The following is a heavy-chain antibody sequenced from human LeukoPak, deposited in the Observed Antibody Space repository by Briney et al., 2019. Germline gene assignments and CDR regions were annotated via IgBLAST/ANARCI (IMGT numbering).Heavy chain of an antibody. CDR1: GGSISSYY. V-gene: IGHV4-59*01. CDR2: IYYSGST. Sequence: SETLSLTCTVSGGSISSYYWSWIRQPPGKGLEWIGYIYYSGSTNYNPSLKSRVTISVDTSKNQFSLKLSSVTAADTAVYYCARLKAGYSYGGGYFDYWGQGTLVTVSS. D-gene: IGHD5-18*01. CDR3: ARLKAGYSYGGGYFDY. J-gene: IGHJ4*02.